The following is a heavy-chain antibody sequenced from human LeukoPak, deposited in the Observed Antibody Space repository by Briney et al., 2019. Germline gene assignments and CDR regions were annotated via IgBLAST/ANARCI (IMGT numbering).Heavy chain of an antibody. J-gene: IGHJ4*02. D-gene: IGHD3-22*01. CDR2: IYTSGST. V-gene: IGHV4-4*07. CDR1: GGSISSYY. Sequence: SETLSLTCTVSGGSISSYYWSWIRQPAGKGVEWIGRIYTSGSTNYNPSLKSRVTMSVDTSKNQFSLKLSSVTAADTAVYYCARGRLATYYYDSSGYHSIDYWGQGTLVTVSS. CDR3: ARGRLATYYYDSSGYHSIDY.